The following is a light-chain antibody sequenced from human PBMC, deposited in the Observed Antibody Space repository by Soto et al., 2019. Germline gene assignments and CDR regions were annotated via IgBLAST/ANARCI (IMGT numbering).Light chain of an antibody. CDR2: DVS. Sequence: QSALTQPASVSGSPGQSMAISCTGTSTDVGNYNYVSWYQQHPGRAPQLMIYDVSNRPSGVSDRFSGSKSGNTASLTISGLQPEDEADYYCNSYTTSSTYVFGTGTKLTVL. CDR3: NSYTTSSTYV. V-gene: IGLV2-14*03. CDR1: STDVGNYNY. J-gene: IGLJ1*01.